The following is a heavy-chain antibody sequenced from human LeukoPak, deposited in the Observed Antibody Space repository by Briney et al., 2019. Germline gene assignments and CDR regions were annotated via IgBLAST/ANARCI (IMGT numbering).Heavy chain of an antibody. V-gene: IGHV3-30*04. CDR3: AKDFVGATAHDAFDI. D-gene: IGHD1-26*01. Sequence: PGGSLRLSCAASGFTFSSYAMHWVRQAPGKGLEWVAVISYDGTNKYYADSVKGRFTISRDNSKNTLYLQMNSLRAEDTALYYCAKDFVGATAHDAFDIWGQGTMVTVSS. CDR2: ISYDGTNK. J-gene: IGHJ3*02. CDR1: GFTFSSYA.